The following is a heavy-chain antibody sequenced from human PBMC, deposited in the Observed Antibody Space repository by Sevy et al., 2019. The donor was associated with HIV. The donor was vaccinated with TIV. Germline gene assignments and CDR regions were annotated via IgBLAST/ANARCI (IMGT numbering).Heavy chain of an antibody. CDR1: GGSFSGYY. CDR3: ARENLGQLVTFDY. V-gene: IGHV4-34*01. CDR2: INHSGST. J-gene: IGHJ4*02. D-gene: IGHD6-13*01. Sequence: SETLSLTCAIYGGSFSGYYWSWIRQPPGKGLEWIGEINHSGSTNYNPSLKSRVTISVDTSKNQFSLKLSSVTAADTAVYYCARENLGQLVTFDYWGQGTLVTVSS.